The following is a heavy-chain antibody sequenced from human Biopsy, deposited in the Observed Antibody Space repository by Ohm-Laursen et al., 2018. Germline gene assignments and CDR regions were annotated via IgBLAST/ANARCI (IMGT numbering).Heavy chain of an antibody. J-gene: IGHJ6*02. D-gene: IGHD2-2*01. CDR2: INSGSTHI. V-gene: IGHV3-21*01. CDR1: EFTFSTYS. Sequence: GSLRLSCAASEFTFSTYSMNWVRQAPGKGLEWVSSINSGSTHIYYAASVRGRFAIPRDNAKNSLFLHMNSLRAEDTAVYYCARESALKWYQSLSYFNGMDVWGQGTTVTVSS. CDR3: ARESALKWYQSLSYFNGMDV.